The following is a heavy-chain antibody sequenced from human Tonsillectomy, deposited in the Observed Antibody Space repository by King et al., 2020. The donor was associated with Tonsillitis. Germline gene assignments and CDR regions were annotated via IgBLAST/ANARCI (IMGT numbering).Heavy chain of an antibody. J-gene: IGHJ5*02. CDR3: APGGYYYGSGSYYL. CDR2: INHSGST. V-gene: IGHV4-34*01. CDR1: GGSFSGYY. Sequence: VQLQQWGAGLLKPSETLSLTCAVYGGSFSGYYWSWIRQPPGKGLEWIGEINHSGSTNYNPSLKSRVTISVDTSKNQFSLKLSSLTAADTAVYYCAPGGYYYGSGSYYLWGQGTLVTVSA. D-gene: IGHD3-10*01.